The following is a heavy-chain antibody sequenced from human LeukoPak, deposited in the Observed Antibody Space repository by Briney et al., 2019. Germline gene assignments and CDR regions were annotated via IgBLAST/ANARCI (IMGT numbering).Heavy chain of an antibody. Sequence: PSETPSLTCAVYGGSFSGYYWSWIRQPPGKGLEWIGEINHSGSTNYNPSLKSRVTISVDTYKNQFSLKLSSVTAADTAVYYCARGSAAAGTRYGYYYYMDVWGKGTTVTVSS. V-gene: IGHV4-34*01. J-gene: IGHJ6*03. CDR2: INHSGST. CDR1: GGSFSGYY. D-gene: IGHD6-13*01. CDR3: ARGSAAAGTRYGYYYYMDV.